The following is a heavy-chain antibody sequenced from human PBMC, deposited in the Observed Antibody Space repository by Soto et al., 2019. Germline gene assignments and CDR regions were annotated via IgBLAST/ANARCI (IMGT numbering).Heavy chain of an antibody. D-gene: IGHD5-12*01. J-gene: IGHJ4*02. V-gene: IGHV4-61*01. CDR1: GCSISSGNYY. CDR2: IYYSGST. CDR3: ARAYGGYADY. Sequence: SETLSRTCTISGCSISSGNYYWSWIRQPPGKGLEWIGYIYYSGSTNYNPSLKSRVTISVDTSKNQFSLKLSSVTAADTAVYYCARAYGGYADYWGQGALVTVSS.